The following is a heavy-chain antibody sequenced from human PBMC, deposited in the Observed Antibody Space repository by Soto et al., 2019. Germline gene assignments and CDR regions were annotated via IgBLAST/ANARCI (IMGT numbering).Heavy chain of an antibody. CDR2: ITGSSDTT. CDR1: GISFVDYV. Sequence: PVGSLRLSCAASGISFVDYVMSWVRQAPGKGLEWVSGITGSSDTTYYADSVKGRFTISRDNSKNTLFLQMNSLTGDDAAVYYCTGPTPFFNYWGRGTLVNVSS. D-gene: IGHD1-7*01. V-gene: IGHV3-23*01. J-gene: IGHJ4*02. CDR3: TGPTPFFNY.